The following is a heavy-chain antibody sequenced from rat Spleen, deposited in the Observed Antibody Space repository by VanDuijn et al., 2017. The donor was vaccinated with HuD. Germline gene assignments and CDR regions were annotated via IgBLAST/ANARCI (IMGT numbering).Heavy chain of an antibody. CDR1: GFSFSDHY. Sequence: EVHLVESGGGLVQPGRSLKLSCAAPGFSFSDHYMAWVRQAPTKCLEWVASFSYDGGSPYYPDSVKGRFTISRDNAKSSLYLQLASLRSEDTATYYCTTCPSGYFDYWGQGVMVTVSS. J-gene: IGHJ2*01. V-gene: IGHV5-20*01. D-gene: IGHD4-3*01. CDR3: TTCPSGYFDY. CDR2: FSYDGGSP.